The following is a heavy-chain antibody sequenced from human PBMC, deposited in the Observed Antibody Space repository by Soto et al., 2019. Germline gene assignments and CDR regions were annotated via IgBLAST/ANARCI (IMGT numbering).Heavy chain of an antibody. V-gene: IGHV4-31*03. CDR3: ARVSYGSYPQYYYYGMDV. Sequence: QVQLQESGPGLVKPSQTLSLTCTVSGVSISSGDYYWSWIRQHPGKGLEWIGNFYYSGSTYYNPSLKSRITISVDTSKNQFSLRLSSLTAADTAVYYCARVSYGSYPQYYYYGMDVWGQGTTVTVSS. CDR1: GVSISSGDYY. CDR2: FYYSGST. D-gene: IGHD1-26*01. J-gene: IGHJ6*02.